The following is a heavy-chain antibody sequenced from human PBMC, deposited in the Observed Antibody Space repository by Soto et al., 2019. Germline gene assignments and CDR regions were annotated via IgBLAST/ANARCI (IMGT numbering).Heavy chain of an antibody. Sequence: PGGSLRLSCAASGFTFSSYGMHWVRQAPGKGLEWVAVISYDGSNKYYADSVKGRFTISRDNSKNTLYLQMNSLRAEDTAVYYCAKGRRYCSSTSCYMGLHAGATDYWGQGTLVTVSS. V-gene: IGHV3-30*18. J-gene: IGHJ4*02. D-gene: IGHD2-2*02. CDR1: GFTFSSYG. CDR3: AKGRRYCSSTSCYMGLHAGATDY. CDR2: ISYDGSNK.